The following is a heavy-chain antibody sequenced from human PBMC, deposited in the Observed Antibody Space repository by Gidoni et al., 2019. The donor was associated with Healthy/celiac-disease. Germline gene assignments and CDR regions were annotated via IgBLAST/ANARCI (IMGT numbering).Heavy chain of an antibody. Sequence: QVQLQQWGAGLLTPSETLSLTCAVYGGSFSGYYWSWIRQPPGKGLEWIGEINHSGSTNYNPSLTSRVTISVDTSKHQFSLKLSSVTAADTAVYYCARANSSSWYGDYWGQGTLVTVSS. CDR3: ARANSSSWYGDY. J-gene: IGHJ4*02. V-gene: IGHV4-34*01. D-gene: IGHD6-13*01. CDR1: GGSFSGYY. CDR2: INHSGST.